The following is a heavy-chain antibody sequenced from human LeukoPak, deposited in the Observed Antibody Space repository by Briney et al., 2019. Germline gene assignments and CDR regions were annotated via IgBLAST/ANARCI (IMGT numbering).Heavy chain of an antibody. D-gene: IGHD1-20*01. CDR1: GFTFSDYY. V-gene: IGHV3-11*04. CDR2: ISSSGSTI. J-gene: IGHJ4*02. Sequence: PGGSLRPSCAASGFTFSDYYMSWIRQAPGKGLEWVSYISSSGSTIYYADSVKGRFTISRDNAKNSLYLQMNSLRAEDTAVYYCARERGPVTGTRPYFDYWGQGTLVTVSS. CDR3: ARERGPVTGTRPYFDY.